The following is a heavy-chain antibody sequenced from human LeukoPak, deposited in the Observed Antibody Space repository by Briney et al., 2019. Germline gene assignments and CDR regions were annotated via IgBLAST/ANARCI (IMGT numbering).Heavy chain of an antibody. CDR2: IYHSGST. V-gene: IGHV4-4*02. J-gene: IGHJ4*02. CDR3: ARRAPRSAQLDY. Sequence: SETLSLTCAVSGGSISSSNWWSWVRQPPGKGLEWIGEIYHSGSTNYNPSLKSRVTISVDTSKNQFSLKLSSVTAADTAVYYCARRAPRSAQLDYWGQGTLVTVSS. CDR1: GGSISSSNW. D-gene: IGHD6-25*01.